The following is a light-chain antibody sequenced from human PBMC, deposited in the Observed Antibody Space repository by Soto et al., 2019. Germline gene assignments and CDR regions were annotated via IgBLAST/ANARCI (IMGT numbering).Light chain of an antibody. CDR3: ISLTTSSTYV. CDR1: SNDVAYYNY. CDR2: EVS. Sequence: QSVLTQPASVSGSPGQSITISCTGTSNDVAYYNYVSWFQQHPGKAPKLMIYEVSNRPSGVSNRFSGSKSGNTASLTISGLQAEDEADYYCISLTTSSTYVFGSGTKVTVL. J-gene: IGLJ1*01. V-gene: IGLV2-14*01.